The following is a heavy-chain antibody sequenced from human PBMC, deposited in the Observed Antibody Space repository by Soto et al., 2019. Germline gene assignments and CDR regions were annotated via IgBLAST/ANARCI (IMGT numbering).Heavy chain of an antibody. D-gene: IGHD6-6*01. CDR3: ARGKIAAPPGYFDY. CDR1: GYTFTGYY. V-gene: IGHV1-2*04. CDR2: INPNSGGT. J-gene: IGHJ4*02. Sequence: ASVKVSCKASGYTFTGYYMHWVRQAPGQGLEWMGWINPNSGGTNYAQKFQGWVTMTRDTSISTAYMELSRLRSDDTAVYYCARGKIAAPPGYFDYWGQGTLVTVSS.